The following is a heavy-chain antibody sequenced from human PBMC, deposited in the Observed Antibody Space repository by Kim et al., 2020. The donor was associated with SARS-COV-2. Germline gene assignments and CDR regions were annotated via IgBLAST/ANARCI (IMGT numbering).Heavy chain of an antibody. D-gene: IGHD3-22*01. Sequence: ASVKVSCRASGYTFTSYYMHWVRQAPGQGLEWMGIINPSGGSTSYAQKFQGRVTMTRDTYTSTVYMELSSLRSEDTAVYYCARVVGYYDSRGHNWFDPWGQGTLVTVS. CDR1: GYTFTSYY. CDR3: ARVVGYYDSRGHNWFDP. V-gene: IGHV1-46*01. J-gene: IGHJ5*02. CDR2: INPSGGST.